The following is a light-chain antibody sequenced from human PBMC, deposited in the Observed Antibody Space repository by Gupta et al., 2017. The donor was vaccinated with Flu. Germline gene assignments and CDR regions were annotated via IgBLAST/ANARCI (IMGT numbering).Light chain of an antibody. CDR2: VAS. V-gene: IGKV3-11*01. CDR1: ESVSGN. J-gene: IGKJ4*01. Sequence: VLTQSPATLSLSPGERATISCSARESVSGNLAWYHQKPGQATRLLIYVASTRATGIPARFSGGASGADLTLTISRLEPEDFAVYYCQQRTIGLTFGGGTKVEIK. CDR3: QQRTIGLT.